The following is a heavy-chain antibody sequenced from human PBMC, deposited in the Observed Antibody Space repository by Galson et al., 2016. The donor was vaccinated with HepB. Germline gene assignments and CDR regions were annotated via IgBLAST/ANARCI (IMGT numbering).Heavy chain of an antibody. J-gene: IGHJ4*02. Sequence: QSGAEVKKPGESLKISCRGSGYRFTPYWIGWVRQMPGKGLEWMGIINPTDSDTRYSPSFQGQVTISADKSISTAYLQWCSLKASDTAMYYCARHWDSGSFDLDYWGQGTLVTVSS. V-gene: IGHV5-51*01. CDR2: INPTDSDT. CDR1: GYRFTPYW. CDR3: ARHWDSGSFDLDY. D-gene: IGHD3-10*01.